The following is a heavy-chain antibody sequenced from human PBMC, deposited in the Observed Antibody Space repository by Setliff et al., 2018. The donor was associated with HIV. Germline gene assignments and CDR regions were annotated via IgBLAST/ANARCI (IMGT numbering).Heavy chain of an antibody. D-gene: IGHD6-19*01. CDR3: ARPRRVRSRAWYWFDI. Sequence: KLSETLSLTCAASGYSINSGFSRAWIRQPPGQGPQWIGSIYQSGSIYYNPSLQSRVTISVDSSKNQLSLNLFSVTAADTAVYYCARPRRVRSRAWYWFDIWGQGTLVTVSS. J-gene: IGHJ5*02. CDR1: GYSINSGFS. CDR2: IYQSGSI. V-gene: IGHV4-38-2*01.